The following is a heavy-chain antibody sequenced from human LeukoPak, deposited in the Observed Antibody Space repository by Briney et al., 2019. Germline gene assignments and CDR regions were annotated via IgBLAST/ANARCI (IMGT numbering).Heavy chain of an antibody. CDR3: TRGAGTGWRFDS. J-gene: IGHJ4*02. CDR2: ISTSRSYI. V-gene: IGHV3-21*01. D-gene: IGHD6-19*01. Sequence: PGGSLRLSCAASGFTFRSYSMNWVRQAPGKGLEWVSSISTSRSYIYYADSVKGRFTISRDNAKNSLYLQMNSLKADDTAVYYCTRGAGTGWRFDSWGQGTLVTVSS. CDR1: GFTFRSYS.